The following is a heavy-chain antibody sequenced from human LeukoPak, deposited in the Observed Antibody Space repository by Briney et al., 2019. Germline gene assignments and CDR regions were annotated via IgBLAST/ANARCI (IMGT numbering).Heavy chain of an antibody. J-gene: IGHJ5*02. CDR1: SGPISSHY. Sequence: SETLSLTCTVTSGPISSHYWNWIRQPPGKGPEWIGYIYYTGSTNYNPSLKSRVTISVDTSKNYFSLRLSSVTAADTAVYYCARDLVFDPWGQGTLVTVSS. CDR3: ARDLVFDP. CDR2: IYYTGST. V-gene: IGHV4-59*11.